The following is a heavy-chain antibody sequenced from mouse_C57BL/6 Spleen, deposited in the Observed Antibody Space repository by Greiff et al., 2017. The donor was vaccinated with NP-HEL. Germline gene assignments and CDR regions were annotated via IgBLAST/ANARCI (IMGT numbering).Heavy chain of an antibody. CDR3: ARYYDYDSPY. V-gene: IGHV1-26*01. J-gene: IGHJ3*01. Sequence: EVQLQQSGPELVKPGASVKISCKASGYTFTDYYMNWVKQSHGKSLEWIGDINPNNGGTSYNQKFKGKATLTVDKSSSTAYRELRSLTSEDSAVYYCARYYDYDSPYWGQGTLVTVAA. CDR1: GYTFTDYY. CDR2: INPNNGGT. D-gene: IGHD2-4*01.